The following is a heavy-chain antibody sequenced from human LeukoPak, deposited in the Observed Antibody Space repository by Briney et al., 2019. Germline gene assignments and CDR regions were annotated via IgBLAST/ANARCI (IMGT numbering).Heavy chain of an antibody. J-gene: IGHJ4*02. Sequence: PGRSLRLSCAASGFTFSSYAMHWVRQAPGKGLEWVAVISYDGSNKYYADSVKGRFTISRDNSKNTLYLQMNSLRAEDTAVYYCVRDDAPNMITFGGVIGLFDYWGQGTLVTVSS. V-gene: IGHV3-30*04. CDR2: ISYDGSNK. CDR1: GFTFSSYA. D-gene: IGHD3-16*02. CDR3: VRDDAPNMITFGGVIGLFDY.